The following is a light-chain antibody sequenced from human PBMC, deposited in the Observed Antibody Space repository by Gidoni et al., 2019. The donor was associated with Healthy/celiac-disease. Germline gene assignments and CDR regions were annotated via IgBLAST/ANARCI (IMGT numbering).Light chain of an antibody. CDR3: QQYGSSPQT. CDR1: QSVSSSY. Sequence: EIVLTQSPDTLSLSPGGSATLSCRASQSVSSSYLAWYQQKPGQAPRLLIYGASSRATGIPDRFSGSGSGTDFTLTISRLEPEDFAVYYCQQYGSSPQTFGQXTKVEIK. J-gene: IGKJ1*01. CDR2: GAS. V-gene: IGKV3-20*01.